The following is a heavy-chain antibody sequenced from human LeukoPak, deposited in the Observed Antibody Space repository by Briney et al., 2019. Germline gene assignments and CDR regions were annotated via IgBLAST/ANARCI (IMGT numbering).Heavy chain of an antibody. CDR2: IYHSGST. CDR1: GYSISSGYY. D-gene: IGHD5-18*01. CDR3: ARGLGYSYGHYWYFDL. V-gene: IGHV4-38-2*02. J-gene: IGHJ2*01. Sequence: PSETLSLTCTVSGYSISSGYYWGWIRQPPGKGLEWIGSIYHSGSTYYNPSLKSRVTISVDTSKNQFSLKLSSVTAADTAVYYCARGLGYSYGHYWYFDLWGRGTLVTVSS.